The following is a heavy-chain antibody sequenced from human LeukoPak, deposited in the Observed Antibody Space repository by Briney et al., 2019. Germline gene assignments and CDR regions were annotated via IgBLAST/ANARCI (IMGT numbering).Heavy chain of an antibody. CDR2: IYSGGST. CDR3: ASGRGSSSNFDY. CDR1: GFTVNNNY. D-gene: IGHD1-26*01. J-gene: IGHJ4*02. Sequence: TGGSLRLSCAASGFTVNNNYMNWVRQAPGKGLEWVSVIYSGGSTYYADSVKGRFTISSDNSRNTLYLQMNSLRAEDTAVYYCASGRGSSSNFDYWGQGTLVTVSS. V-gene: IGHV3-53*01.